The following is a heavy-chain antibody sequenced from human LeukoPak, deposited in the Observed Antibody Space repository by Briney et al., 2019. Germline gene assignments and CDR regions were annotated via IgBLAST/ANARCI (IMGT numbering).Heavy chain of an antibody. V-gene: IGHV3-30-3*01. Sequence: GGSLRLSCAASGFTFSSYAMHWVRQAPGKGLEWVAVISYDGSNKYYADSVKGRFTISRDNSKNTLYLQMNSLRAEDTAVYYCARDPGSYCSSTSCYGDYWGQGTLVTVSS. CDR2: ISYDGSNK. D-gene: IGHD2-2*01. CDR1: GFTFSSYA. J-gene: IGHJ4*02. CDR3: ARDPGSYCSSTSCYGDY.